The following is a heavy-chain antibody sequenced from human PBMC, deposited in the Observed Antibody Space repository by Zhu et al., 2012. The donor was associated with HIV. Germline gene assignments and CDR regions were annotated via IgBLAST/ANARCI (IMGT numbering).Heavy chain of an antibody. V-gene: IGHV7-4-1*02. D-gene: IGHD4-23*01. CDR1: GYTFSSYA. CDR3: ARGGVEDYGGKWGRQDYMDV. Sequence: QVQLVQSGSDLKKPGASVKVSCKASGYTFSSYAMNWVRQAPGQGLEWMGWINTNTGNPTYAQGFTGRFVFSLDTSVSTAYLQISSLKAEDTAVYYCARGGVEDYGGKWGRQDYMDVWGKGTTVTVSS. J-gene: IGHJ6*03. CDR2: INTNTGNP.